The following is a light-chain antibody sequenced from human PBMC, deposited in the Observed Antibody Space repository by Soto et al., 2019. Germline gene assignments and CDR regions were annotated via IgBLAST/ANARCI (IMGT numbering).Light chain of an antibody. CDR2: DVS. J-gene: IGLJ3*02. CDR1: SSSVGGFSY. V-gene: IGLV2-14*01. Sequence: QSALTQPASVSGSPGQSITISCIGTSSSVGGFSYVSWYQQHPGKAPKLMIYDVSNRPSGVSNRFSGSKSGNTASLIISGLQAEDEAYYYCSSYTSSTTLGVFGGGTKLTVL. CDR3: SSYTSSTTLGV.